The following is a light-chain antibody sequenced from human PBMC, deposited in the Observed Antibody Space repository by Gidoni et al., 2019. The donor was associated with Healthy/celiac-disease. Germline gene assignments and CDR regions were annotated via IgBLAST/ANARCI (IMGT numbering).Light chain of an antibody. CDR1: QAVGSN. Sequence: ELLLTQSPVTLSVSPGERATLSCRASQAVGSNYLAWYQQKPGQAPRLLIFGISTRATDIPDRFSGSGSGTEFTLTINSLQSEDYAVYYCQQYSQWPITFGQXTRLEIK. V-gene: IGKV3-15*01. CDR3: QQYSQWPIT. J-gene: IGKJ5*01. CDR2: GIS.